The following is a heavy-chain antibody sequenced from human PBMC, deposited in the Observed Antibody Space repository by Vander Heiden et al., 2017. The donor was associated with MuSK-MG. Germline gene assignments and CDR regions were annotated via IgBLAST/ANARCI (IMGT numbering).Heavy chain of an antibody. V-gene: IGHV3-49*03. CDR1: GLTFGDSA. J-gene: IGHJ6*02. Sequence: EVQLVGSGGVLVQPGRSLSLSCTAAGLTFGDSAMRWFRQAPGKGLEWVGLIRSKAYGGTTEHAASVKGRFTISRDDSKSIAYLQMNSLKTEDTALYYCARSDYDFWSGYFMDVWGQGTTVTVSS. CDR2: IRSKAYGGTT. D-gene: IGHD3-3*01. CDR3: ARSDYDFWSGYFMDV.